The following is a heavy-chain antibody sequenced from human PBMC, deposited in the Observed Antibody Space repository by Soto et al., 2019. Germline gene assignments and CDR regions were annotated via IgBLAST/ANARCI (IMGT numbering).Heavy chain of an antibody. CDR1: GTSVSNYY. CDR3: ARGGIQLSYAFDY. J-gene: IGHJ4*02. Sequence: SETLSLTCSVSGTSVSNYYWSWIRQPAGKGLEHIGRIYTSGSTSYNPSLKSRVTMSMDTSQTQIYLNLTSVTAADTAVYYCARGGIQLSYAFDYWGQGILVTAPQ. D-gene: IGHD5-18*01. V-gene: IGHV4-4*07. CDR2: IYTSGST.